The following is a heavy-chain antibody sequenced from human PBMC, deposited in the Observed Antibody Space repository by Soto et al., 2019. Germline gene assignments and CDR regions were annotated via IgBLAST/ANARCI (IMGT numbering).Heavy chain of an antibody. CDR3: ARAVRLVGDAFDI. V-gene: IGHV3-49*03. J-gene: IGHJ3*02. CDR1: GFTFDDYP. CDR2: IRNKAYGETT. D-gene: IGHD1-1*01. Sequence: AGGSLRLSCTTSGFTFDDYPMSWFRQAPGKGLEWVSYIRNKAYGETTEYAASVKGRFIISRDDSTSIAFLQMNSLKTDDTAVYYCARAVRLVGDAFDIWGQGTMVTVSS.